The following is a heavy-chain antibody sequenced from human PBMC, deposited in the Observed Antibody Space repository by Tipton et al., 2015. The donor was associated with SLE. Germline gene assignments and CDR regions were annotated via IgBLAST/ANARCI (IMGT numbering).Heavy chain of an antibody. V-gene: IGHV3-23*01. D-gene: IGHD3-3*01. Sequence: SLRLSCAASGFTFSSYAMSWVRQAPGKGLEWVSAISGSGGSTYYADSVKGRFTISRDNSKNTLYLQMNSLRAEDTAVYYCAREVITIFGVVIIGRMDVWGQGTTVTVSS. CDR1: GFTFSSYA. CDR2: ISGSGGST. J-gene: IGHJ6*02. CDR3: AREVITIFGVVIIGRMDV.